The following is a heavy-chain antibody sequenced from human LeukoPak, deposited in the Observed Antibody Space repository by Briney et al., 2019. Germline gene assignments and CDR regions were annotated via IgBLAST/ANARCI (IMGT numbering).Heavy chain of an antibody. CDR3: ARDHYGDPSGAFDI. CDR2: ISSSSSYI. CDR1: GFTFSSYA. V-gene: IGHV3-21*01. Sequence: PGGSLRLSCAASGFTFSSYALSWVRQAPGKGLEWVSSISSSSSYIYYADSVEGRFTISRDNAKNSLYLQMNSLRAEDTAVYYCARDHYGDPSGAFDIWGQGTMVTVSS. D-gene: IGHD4-17*01. J-gene: IGHJ3*02.